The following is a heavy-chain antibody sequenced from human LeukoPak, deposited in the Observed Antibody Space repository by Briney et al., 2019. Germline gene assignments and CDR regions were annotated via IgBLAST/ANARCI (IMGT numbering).Heavy chain of an antibody. Sequence: ASVKVSCKASGYTFTGYYMHWVRQAPGQGLEWMGWINPNSGGTNYAQKFQGRVTMTRDTSISTAYMELSRLRSDDTAVYYCAKSQAYYDILTIDYWGQGTLVTVSS. CDR2: INPNSGGT. V-gene: IGHV1-2*02. J-gene: IGHJ4*02. CDR3: AKSQAYYDILTIDY. D-gene: IGHD3-9*01. CDR1: GYTFTGYY.